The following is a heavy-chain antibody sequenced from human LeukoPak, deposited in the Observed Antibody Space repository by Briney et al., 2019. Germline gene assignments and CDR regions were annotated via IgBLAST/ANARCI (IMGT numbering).Heavy chain of an antibody. Sequence: ASVKVSCKASGYTFTGYYMHWVRQAPGQGLEWMGWINPNSGGTNYAQKFQGRVTMTRDTSISTAYIDLSRLRPDDTAVYYCARGLYCTGGSCTDFDYWGQGTLVTVSS. V-gene: IGHV1-2*02. CDR1: GYTFTGYY. J-gene: IGHJ4*02. D-gene: IGHD2-15*01. CDR2: INPNSGGT. CDR3: ARGLYCTGGSCTDFDY.